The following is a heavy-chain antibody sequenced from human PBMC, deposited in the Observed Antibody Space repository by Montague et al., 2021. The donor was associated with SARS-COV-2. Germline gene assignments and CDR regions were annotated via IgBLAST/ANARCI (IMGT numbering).Heavy chain of an antibody. CDR2: IHHGGST. D-gene: IGHD3-10*01. J-gene: IGHJ6*03. CDR3: ARLGDGVVPSPILGVGPYYSYYYMDV. CDR1: GGSFSTHS. V-gene: IGHV4-34*01. Sequence: SETLSLTCAVHGGSFSTHSWNWIRHPPGNGLEWIGEIHHGGSTNYNPSLKSRVTISAATSKNQFSLKLTSVAAADTAVYYCARLGDGVVPSPILGVGPYYSYYYMDVWGKGTTVTVSS.